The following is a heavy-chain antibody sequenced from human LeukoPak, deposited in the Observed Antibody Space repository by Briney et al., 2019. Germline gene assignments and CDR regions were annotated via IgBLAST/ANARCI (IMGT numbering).Heavy chain of an antibody. CDR2: NIPIFGTA. V-gene: IGHV1-69*06. Sequence: SVKVSSKASVGTFSSYAISWGRHTPGEGLEWMGGNIPIFGTANYAQKFQGRVTITADKSTSTAYMELSSLRSEDTAVYYCARASSSSWHYYYMDVWGKGTAVTVSS. J-gene: IGHJ6*03. CDR1: VGTFSSYA. D-gene: IGHD6-13*01. CDR3: ARASSSSWHYYYMDV.